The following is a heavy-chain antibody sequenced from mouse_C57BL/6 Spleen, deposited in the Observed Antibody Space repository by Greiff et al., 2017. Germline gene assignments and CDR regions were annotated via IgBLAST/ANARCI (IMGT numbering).Heavy chain of an antibody. V-gene: IGHV1-85*01. CDR3: ARSYYSNYGAY. CDR2: IYPRDGST. D-gene: IGHD2-5*01. J-gene: IGHJ3*01. CDR1: GYTFTSYD. Sequence: QVQLKESGPELVKPGASVKLSCKASGYTFTSYDINWVKQRPGQGLEWIGWIYPRDGSTKYNEKFKGKATLTVDTSSSTAYMELHSLTSEDSAVYFCARSYYSNYGAYWGQGTLVTVSA.